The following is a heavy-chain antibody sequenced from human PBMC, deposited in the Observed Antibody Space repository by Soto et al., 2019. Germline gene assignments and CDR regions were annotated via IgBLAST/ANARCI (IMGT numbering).Heavy chain of an antibody. CDR3: ARGLARFLEWFDY. CDR2: INAGNGNT. Sequence: QVQLVQSGAEVKKPGASVKVSCKASGYTFTSYAMHWVRQAPEQRLEWMGWINAGNGNTKYSQKFQGRVTITRDTSASTAYMELSSLRSEDTAVYYCARGLARFLEWFDYWGQGTLVTVSS. J-gene: IGHJ4*02. D-gene: IGHD3-3*01. V-gene: IGHV1-3*01. CDR1: GYTFTSYA.